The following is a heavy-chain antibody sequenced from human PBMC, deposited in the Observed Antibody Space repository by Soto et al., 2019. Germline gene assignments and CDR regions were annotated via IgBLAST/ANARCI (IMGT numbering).Heavy chain of an antibody. J-gene: IGHJ5*02. CDR1: GGSISSGDYY. D-gene: IGHD3-10*01. CDR2: IYYSGST. V-gene: IGHV4-30-4*01. Sequence: SETLSLTCTVSGGSISSGDYYWSWIRQPPGKGLEWIGYIYYSGSTYYNPSLKSRVTISVDTSKNQFSLKLSSVTAADTAVYYCAREGAGVTMVRGLQLGFDPWGQGTLVTVSS. CDR3: AREGAGVTMVRGLQLGFDP.